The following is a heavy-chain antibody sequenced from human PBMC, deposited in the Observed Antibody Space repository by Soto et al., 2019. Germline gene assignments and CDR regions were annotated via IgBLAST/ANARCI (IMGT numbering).Heavy chain of an antibody. J-gene: IGHJ4*02. V-gene: IGHV3-23*01. CDR1: GFTFSSYG. D-gene: IGHD3-16*01. Sequence: PGGSLRLSCAASGFTFSSYGMHWVRQAPGKGLEWVAVISATGGDTYYADSVKGRFTISRDNSHNTLYLQVHSLTAEDTAVYYCAKDRRAGGNSAFYFDFWGQGAQVTVSS. CDR2: ISATGGDT. CDR3: AKDRRAGGNSAFYFDF.